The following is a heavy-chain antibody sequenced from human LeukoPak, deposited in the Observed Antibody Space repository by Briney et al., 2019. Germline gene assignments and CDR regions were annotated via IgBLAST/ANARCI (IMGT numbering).Heavy chain of an antibody. J-gene: IGHJ4*02. CDR1: GFTFSSYA. CDR2: ISYDGSNK. Sequence: GGSLRLSCAASGFTFSSYAMHWVRQAPGKGLEWVAVISYDGSNKYYADSVKGRFTISRDNSKNTLYLQMNSLRAEDTAVYYCARVDWNTGYFDYWGQGTLVTVSS. D-gene: IGHD1/OR15-1a*01. CDR3: ARVDWNTGYFDY. V-gene: IGHV3-30-3*01.